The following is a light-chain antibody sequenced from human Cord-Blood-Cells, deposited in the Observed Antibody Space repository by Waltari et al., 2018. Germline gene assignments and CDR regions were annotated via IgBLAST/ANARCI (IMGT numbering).Light chain of an antibody. J-gene: IGLJ1*01. CDR2: DVS. Sequence: QSALTQPASVSGSPGQSITISCTGTSSDVGGYNYVSWYQQHPGKDPKLMIYDVSKRPSGVSNRFSGSKSGNTASLTISGLQAEDEADYYCSSYTSSTLYVFGTGTKVTVL. V-gene: IGLV2-14*01. CDR1: SSDVGGYNY. CDR3: SSYTSSTLYV.